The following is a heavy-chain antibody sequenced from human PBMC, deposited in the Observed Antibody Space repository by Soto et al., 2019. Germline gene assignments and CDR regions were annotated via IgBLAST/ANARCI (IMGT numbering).Heavy chain of an antibody. CDR2: IYSGGST. V-gene: IGHV3-53*01. CDR3: ATRPLLPGAP. CDR1: GFTFSSND. J-gene: IGHJ3*01. D-gene: IGHD3-22*01. Sequence: EVQLVESGGGLSQPGGSLRLSCAASGFTFSSNDMNWVRQAPGKGLEWVSLIYSGGSTYYADSVKVRFTISRDNSKNTLYLQMSSLRAADTAVYYCATRPLLPGAPWGQGTMVTVSS.